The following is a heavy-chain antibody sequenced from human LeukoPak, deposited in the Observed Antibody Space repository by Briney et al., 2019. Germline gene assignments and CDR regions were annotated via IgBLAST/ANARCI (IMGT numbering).Heavy chain of an antibody. Sequence: ASVKVSCKASGYTFTGYYMHWVRQAPGQGLEWMGWINPNSGGTNYAQKFQGRVTITADESTSTAYMELSSLRSEDTAVYYCASPGKLGYCSSTSCFDYWGQGTLVTVSS. V-gene: IGHV1-2*02. CDR1: GYTFTGYY. CDR2: INPNSGGT. D-gene: IGHD2-2*01. J-gene: IGHJ4*02. CDR3: ASPGKLGYCSSTSCFDY.